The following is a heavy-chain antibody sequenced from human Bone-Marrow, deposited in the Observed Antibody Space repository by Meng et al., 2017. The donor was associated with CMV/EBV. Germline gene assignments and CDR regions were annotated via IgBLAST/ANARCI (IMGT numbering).Heavy chain of an antibody. CDR1: GFTFSSYS. CDR2: LSSSSSYI. CDR3: ARSGSGGGAFDI. Sequence: GESLKISCAASGFTFSSYSMNWVRQAPGKGLEWVSSLSSSSSYIYYADSVKGRFTISRDNAKNSLYLQMNSLRAEDTAVYYCARSGSGGGAFDIWGQGTMVTVSS. J-gene: IGHJ3*02. V-gene: IGHV3-21*01. D-gene: IGHD2-15*01.